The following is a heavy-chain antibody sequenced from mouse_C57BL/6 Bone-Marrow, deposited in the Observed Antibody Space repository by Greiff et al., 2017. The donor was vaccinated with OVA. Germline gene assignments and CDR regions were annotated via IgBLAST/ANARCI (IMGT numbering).Heavy chain of an antibody. CDR1: GYTFTDYY. CDR3: ARRGITTVVATGYFDV. V-gene: IGHV1-26*01. Sequence: VQLQHSGPELVKPGASVKISCKASGYTFTDYYMNWVKQSHGKSLEWIGDINPNNGGTSYNQKFKGKATLTVDKSSSTAYMELRSLTSEDSAVYYCARRGITTVVATGYFDVWGTGTTVTVSS. D-gene: IGHD1-1*01. J-gene: IGHJ1*03. CDR2: INPNNGGT.